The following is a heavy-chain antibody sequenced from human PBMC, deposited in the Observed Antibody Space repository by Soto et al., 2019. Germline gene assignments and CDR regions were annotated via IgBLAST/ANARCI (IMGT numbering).Heavy chain of an antibody. CDR1: GGSISSSRYY. Sequence: SETLSLTCTVSGGSISSSRYYWCWIRQPPGKGLEWIGYIYYSGSTYYNPSLKSRVTMSVDTSKNQFSLKLSSVTAVDTAVYYCARKGGGHYDDSSGIENWGQGTLVTVSS. V-gene: IGHV4-39*07. D-gene: IGHD3-22*01. J-gene: IGHJ4*02. CDR2: IYYSGST. CDR3: ARKGGGHYDDSSGIEN.